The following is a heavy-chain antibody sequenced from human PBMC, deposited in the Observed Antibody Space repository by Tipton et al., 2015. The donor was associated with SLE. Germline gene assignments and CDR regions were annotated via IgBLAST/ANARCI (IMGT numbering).Heavy chain of an antibody. CDR1: GFTFSSYG. J-gene: IGHJ4*02. D-gene: IGHD3-16*01. CDR2: IYSGGST. Sequence: SLRLSCAASGFTFSSYGMSWVRQAPGKGLEWVSVIYSGGSTYYADSVKGRFTISRDNSKNTLYLQMNSLRAEDTAVYYCARTQGGEPLGYFDYWGQGTLVTVSS. V-gene: IGHV3-66*01. CDR3: ARTQGGEPLGYFDY.